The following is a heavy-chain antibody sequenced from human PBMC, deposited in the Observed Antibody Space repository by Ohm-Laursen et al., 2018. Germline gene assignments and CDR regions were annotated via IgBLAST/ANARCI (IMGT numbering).Heavy chain of an antibody. J-gene: IGHJ6*02. CDR1: GFSLSNARMG. CDR2: IFSNSGK. Sequence: TQTLTLTCTVSGFSLSNARMGVSWIRQPPGKALEWLAHIFSNSGKSYSTSLKSRLTISKDTSKSQVVLTMTNMDPVDTATYYCARFKIWSGYYRGYYYYGMDVWGQGTTVTVSS. D-gene: IGHD3-3*01. CDR3: ARFKIWSGYYRGYYYYGMDV. V-gene: IGHV2-26*01.